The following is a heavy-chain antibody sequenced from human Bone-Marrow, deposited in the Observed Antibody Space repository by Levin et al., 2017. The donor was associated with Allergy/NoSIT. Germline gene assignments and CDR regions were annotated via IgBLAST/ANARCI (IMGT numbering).Heavy chain of an antibody. J-gene: IGHJ4*02. CDR2: IVTNTGRP. CDR1: GYPFTSYT. V-gene: IGHV7-4-1*02. D-gene: IGHD3-22*01. CDR3: ARDDSDSSGYYFGNY. Sequence: PGGSLRLSCKASGYPFTSYTINWVRQAPGQGLEWMGWIVTNTGRPTYAQCFTGRFVFSLDTSVSTAYLQISTLKAEDTAVYYCARDDSDSSGYYFGNYWGQGTLVTVSS.